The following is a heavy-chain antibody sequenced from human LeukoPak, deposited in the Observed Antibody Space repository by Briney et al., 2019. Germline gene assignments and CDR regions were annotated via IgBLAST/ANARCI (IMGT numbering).Heavy chain of an antibody. V-gene: IGHV3-11*01. D-gene: IGHD3-22*01. Sequence: GGSLRLSCAASGFTVSSNYMSWVRQAPGKGLEWVSYISSSGSTIYYADSVKGRFTISRDNAKNSLYLQMNSLRAEDTAVYYCARDRGPMDDSSGLDWGQGTLVTVSS. CDR2: ISSSGSTI. CDR1: GFTVSSNY. CDR3: ARDRGPMDDSSGLD. J-gene: IGHJ4*02.